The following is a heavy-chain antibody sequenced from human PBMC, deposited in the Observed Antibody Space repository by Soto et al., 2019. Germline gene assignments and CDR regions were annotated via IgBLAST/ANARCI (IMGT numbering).Heavy chain of an antibody. V-gene: IGHV1-46*03. D-gene: IGHD1-1*01. J-gene: IGHJ5*02. CDR1: GYTFTSYY. Sequence: ASVKVSCKASGYTFTSYYMHWVRQAPGQGLEWMGIINPSGGSTSYAQKFQGRVTMTRDTSTSTVYMELSSLRSEDTAVYYCARVSGFLSGTTKVYWFDPWGQGTLVTRLL. CDR2: INPSGGST. CDR3: ARVSGFLSGTTKVYWFDP.